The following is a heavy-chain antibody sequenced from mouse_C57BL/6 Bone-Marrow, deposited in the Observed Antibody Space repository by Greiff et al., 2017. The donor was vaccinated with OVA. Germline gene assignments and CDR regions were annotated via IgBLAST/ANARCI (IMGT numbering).Heavy chain of an antibody. CDR1: GFTFSDYY. CDR3: ARRRYYAMDY. V-gene: IGHV5-12*01. J-gene: IGHJ4*01. Sequence: EVQLVESGGGLVQPGGSLKLSCAASGFTFSDYYMYWVRQTPEQRLEWVAYISNGGGSTYYPDTVKGRFTISRDKAKNTLYLQMSRLKSEDTAMYDCARRRYYAMDYWGQGTSVTVSS. CDR2: ISNGGGST.